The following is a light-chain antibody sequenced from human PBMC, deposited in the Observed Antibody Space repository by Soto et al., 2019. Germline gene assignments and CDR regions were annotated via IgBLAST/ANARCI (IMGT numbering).Light chain of an antibody. V-gene: IGKV3-11*01. CDR2: EAS. J-gene: IGKJ1*01. CDR3: QQRSDWPWT. Sequence: VLSLSLGTLSLSPKERATLSCRASQRVSSYLAWYQQKPGQAPRLLMYEASNRATGIPARFSGGGSGTDFTLTISSLEPEDFAVYYCQQRSDWPWTFGQGTKVAI. CDR1: QRVSSY.